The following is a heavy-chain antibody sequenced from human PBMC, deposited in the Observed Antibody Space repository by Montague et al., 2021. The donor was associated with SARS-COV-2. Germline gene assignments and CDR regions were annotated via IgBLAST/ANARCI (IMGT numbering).Heavy chain of an antibody. CDR2: IYTSGST. Sequence: TLSLTCTVSIGSISSGSYYWSWIRQPAGKGLEWIGRIYTSGSTKYXPSLKSRVTISVDTSKNQFSLKLSSVTAADTAVYYCARNGYSSGWNGLHWFDPWGQGTLVTVSS. CDR1: IGSISSGSYY. D-gene: IGHD6-25*01. CDR3: ARNGYSSGWNGLHWFDP. V-gene: IGHV4-61*02. J-gene: IGHJ5*02.